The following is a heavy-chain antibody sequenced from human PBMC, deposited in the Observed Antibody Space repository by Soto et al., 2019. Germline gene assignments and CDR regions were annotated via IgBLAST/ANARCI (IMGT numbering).Heavy chain of an antibody. J-gene: IGHJ4*02. D-gene: IGHD2-21*01. V-gene: IGHV3-30*18. CDR3: AKVESVKPAAFYS. CDR2: ISHDGQNI. CDR1: GFAFSNQG. Sequence: QEQLVESGGGVVQPGRSLRLSCAASGFAFSNQGMHWVRRAPGTGLEWVALISHDGQNIYYADSVKGRFAVSRDNSKNVLLLQLRSLRLNDTAVYYCAKVESVKPAAFYSGGLGALVTVSS.